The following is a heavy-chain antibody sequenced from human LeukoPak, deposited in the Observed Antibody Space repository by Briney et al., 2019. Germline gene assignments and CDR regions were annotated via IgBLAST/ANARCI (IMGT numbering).Heavy chain of an antibody. CDR1: GFTFSSYA. CDR3: AKEKTGYRRFDY. V-gene: IGHV3-23*01. CDR2: ISGSGGST. D-gene: IGHD5-12*01. Sequence: GGSLRLSCAASGFTFSSYAMSWLRQAPGMGLEWVAAISGSGGSTYYADSVKGRFTISRDNSKNTLYLQMNSLRAEDTAVYYCAKEKTGYRRFDYWGQGTLVTVSS. J-gene: IGHJ4*02.